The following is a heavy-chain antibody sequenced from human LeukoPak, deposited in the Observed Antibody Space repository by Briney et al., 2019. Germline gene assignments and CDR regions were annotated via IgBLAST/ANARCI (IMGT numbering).Heavy chain of an antibody. CDR3: VRFALSSSLDH. V-gene: IGHV5-51*01. Sequence: GEFLKISCEISGYRLTNKWIGWVRQVPGKGLEWMGLIYPGYFDAKYSPSFQGQVTLSVDTSISTAYLQLGGLRASDPAIYYCVRFALSSSLDHWGQGTLVTVSS. CDR2: IYPGYFDA. J-gene: IGHJ5*02. D-gene: IGHD6-13*01. CDR1: GYRLTNKW.